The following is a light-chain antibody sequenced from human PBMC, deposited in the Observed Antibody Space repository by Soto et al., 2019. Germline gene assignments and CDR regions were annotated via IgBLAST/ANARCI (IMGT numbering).Light chain of an antibody. CDR1: QSIRNY. CDR3: QQRNDWVT. V-gene: IGKV3-11*01. CDR2: DAS. Sequence: EILLTQSPGNLSLSPGEGANLXCRASQSIRNYLAWYQQKNGQAPRLLIYDASNRDTGITARFSGSGYGKDFSITISILEPEDSGVYECQQRNDWVTFGGGTKVDIK. J-gene: IGKJ4*01.